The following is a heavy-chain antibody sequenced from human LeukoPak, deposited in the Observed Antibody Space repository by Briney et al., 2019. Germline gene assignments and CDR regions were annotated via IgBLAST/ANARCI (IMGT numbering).Heavy chain of an antibody. D-gene: IGHD4-17*01. CDR1: VFTFDVYA. CDR3: AKAETGSMTTPDY. Sequence: GGPLTLPCAASVFTFDVYAMHGARRARGKGLEGVSFFSGDGGSTYYADSVKGRLIIYRDNSKISLYLQMNRLRTEDPALYYCAKAETGSMTTPDYWGQGTLVTVSS. CDR2: FSGDGGST. V-gene: IGHV3-43*02. J-gene: IGHJ4*02.